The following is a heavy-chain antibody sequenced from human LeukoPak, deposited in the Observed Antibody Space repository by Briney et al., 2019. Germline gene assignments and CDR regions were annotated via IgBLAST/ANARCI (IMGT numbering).Heavy chain of an antibody. J-gene: IGHJ3*02. CDR1: GFTFSDYY. D-gene: IGHD6-13*01. V-gene: IGHV3-30*02. CDR2: IRYDGSNK. Sequence: PGGSLRLSCAASGFTFSDYYMSWIRQAPGKGLEGVAFIRYDGSNKYYADSVKGRFTISRDNSKNTLYLQMNSLRAEDTAVYYCAQLPVAAAGTVDAFDIWGQGTMVTVSS. CDR3: AQLPVAAAGTVDAFDI.